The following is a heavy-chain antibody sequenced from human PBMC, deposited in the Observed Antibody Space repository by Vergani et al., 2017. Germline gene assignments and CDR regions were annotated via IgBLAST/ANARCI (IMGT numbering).Heavy chain of an antibody. Sequence: QVQLVQSGAEVKKPGASVKVSCKASGYTFTSYGISWVRQAPGQGLEWMGWISAYNGNTNYAQKLQGRVTMTTDTSTSTAYMELWSLRSDDTAVYYCARDEELXYFDWLRGYYGMDVWGQGTTVTVSS. CDR2: ISAYNGNT. CDR1: GYTFTSYG. V-gene: IGHV1-18*01. CDR3: ARDEELXYFDWLRGYYGMDV. D-gene: IGHD3-9*01. J-gene: IGHJ6*02.